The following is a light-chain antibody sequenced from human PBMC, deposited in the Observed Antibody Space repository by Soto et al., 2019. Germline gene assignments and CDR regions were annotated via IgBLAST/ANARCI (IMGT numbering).Light chain of an antibody. CDR2: EAS. V-gene: IGKV1-17*01. J-gene: IGKJ4*02. Sequence: DIQMTQSPSSLSASVGDRVTITCRASQSISSYLGWYQQKPGKAPERLIYEASVLQSGVPSRFSGSGSGTEFTLTVSRLQPEDFATYYCVQHYSYPLTFGGGTKVDIK. CDR3: VQHYSYPLT. CDR1: QSISSY.